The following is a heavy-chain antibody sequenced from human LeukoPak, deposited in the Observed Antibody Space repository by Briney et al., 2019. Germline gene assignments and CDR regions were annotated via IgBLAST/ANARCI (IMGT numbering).Heavy chain of an antibody. CDR3: ARDPRIAAADNWFDP. J-gene: IGHJ5*02. Sequence: ASVKVSCKASGYTFTSYYMHWVRQAPGQGLEWMGIINPSGGSTSYAQKFQGRVTMTRDTSTSTVYMELSSLRSEDTAAYYCARDPRIAAADNWFDPWGQGTLVTVSS. CDR1: GYTFTSYY. V-gene: IGHV1-46*01. D-gene: IGHD6-13*01. CDR2: INPSGGST.